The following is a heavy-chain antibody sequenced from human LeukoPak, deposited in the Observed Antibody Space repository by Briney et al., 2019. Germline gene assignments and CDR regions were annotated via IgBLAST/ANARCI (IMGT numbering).Heavy chain of an antibody. Sequence: SETLSPTCAVYGGSFSGYYWGWIRQPPGQGLEWIGSIYHSGSTYYNLSLKSRVTISVDTSKNQFSLKLSSVTAADTAVYYCARGYDILTGFRLDYWGQGTLVTVSS. V-gene: IGHV4-38-2*01. CDR1: GGSFSGYY. D-gene: IGHD3-9*01. CDR3: ARGYDILTGFRLDY. J-gene: IGHJ4*02. CDR2: IYHSGST.